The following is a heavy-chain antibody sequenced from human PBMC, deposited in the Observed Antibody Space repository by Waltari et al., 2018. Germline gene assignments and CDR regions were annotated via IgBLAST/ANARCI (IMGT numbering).Heavy chain of an antibody. Sequence: QVQLQQWGAGLLKPSETLSLTCAVYGGSFSGYYWSWIRQPPGKGLEWIGEINHSGSTNYNPSLKSRVTISVDTSKNQFSLKLSSVTAADTAVYYCARGRPYSSSWYGPIRYFDLWGHGTLVTVSS. D-gene: IGHD6-13*01. V-gene: IGHV4-34*01. CDR2: INHSGST. CDR3: ARGRPYSSSWYGPIRYFDL. CDR1: GGSFSGYY. J-gene: IGHJ2*01.